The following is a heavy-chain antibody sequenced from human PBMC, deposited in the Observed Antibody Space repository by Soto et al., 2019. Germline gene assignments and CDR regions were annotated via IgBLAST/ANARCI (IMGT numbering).Heavy chain of an antibody. D-gene: IGHD3-9*01. Sequence: ASVKVSCKASGGTFSSYAISWVRQAPGQGLEWMGGIIPIFGTANYAQKFQGRVTITADESTSTAYMELSSLRSEDTAVYYCARHYDILTGYPPGYYYGMDVWGQGTTVTVSS. J-gene: IGHJ6*02. CDR3: ARHYDILTGYPPGYYYGMDV. CDR1: GGTFSSYA. V-gene: IGHV1-69*13. CDR2: IIPIFGTA.